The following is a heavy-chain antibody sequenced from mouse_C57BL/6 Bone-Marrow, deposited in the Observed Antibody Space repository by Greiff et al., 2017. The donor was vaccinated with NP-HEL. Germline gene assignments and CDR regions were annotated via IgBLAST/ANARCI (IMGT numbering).Heavy chain of an antibody. CDR3: VRQNYYGSSPWFAY. CDR2: ISSRSNNYAT. J-gene: IGHJ3*01. D-gene: IGHD1-1*01. CDR1: GFSFNTYA. Sequence: EVQRVESGGGLVQPKGSLKLSCAASGFSFNTYAMNWVRQAPGKGLEWVARISSRSNNYATYYADSVKDRFTISRDDSESMLYLQMNNLKTEDTAMYYCVRQNYYGSSPWFAYWGQGTLVTVSA. V-gene: IGHV10-1*01.